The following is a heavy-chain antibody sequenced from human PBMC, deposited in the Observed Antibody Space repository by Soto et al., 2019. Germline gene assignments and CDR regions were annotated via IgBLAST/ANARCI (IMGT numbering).Heavy chain of an antibody. CDR1: GFTFDDYA. Sequence: GGSLRLSCAASGFTFDDYAMHWVRQAPGKGLEWVSGISWNSGSIGYADSVKGRFTISRDNAKNSLYLQMNSLRAEDTALYYCAKDGTYGDHYYYYYMDVWGKGTTVTVSS. V-gene: IGHV3-9*01. J-gene: IGHJ6*03. CDR2: ISWNSGSI. CDR3: AKDGTYGDHYYYYYMDV. D-gene: IGHD4-17*01.